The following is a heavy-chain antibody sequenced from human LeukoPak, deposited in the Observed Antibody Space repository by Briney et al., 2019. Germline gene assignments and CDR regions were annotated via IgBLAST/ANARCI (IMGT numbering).Heavy chain of an antibody. D-gene: IGHD6-19*01. CDR1: GFTFSSYG. CDR3: AKVRGSGWYYFDY. J-gene: IGHJ4*02. V-gene: IGHV3-30*18. Sequence: PGGSLRLSCAASGFTFSSYGMHWVRQAPGKGLEWVAVISYDGSNKYYADSVKGRFTISGDNSKNTLYLQMNSLRSADTAVYYCAKVRGSGWYYFDYWGQGTLVTVSS. CDR2: ISYDGSNK.